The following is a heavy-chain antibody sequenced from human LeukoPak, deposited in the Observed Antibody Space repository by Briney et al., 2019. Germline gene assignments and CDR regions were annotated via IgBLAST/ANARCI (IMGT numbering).Heavy chain of an antibody. D-gene: IGHD3-10*01. CDR2: ISYDGSNK. Sequence: GGSLRLSCAASGFTFSSYGMHWVRQAPGKGLEWVAVISYDGSNKYYGDSVKGRFTISRDNSKNTLYLQMTSLRAEDTAVYYCAKAGGLWFGELSGGVYFDYWGQGTLVTVSS. J-gene: IGHJ4*02. CDR1: GFTFSSYG. CDR3: AKAGGLWFGELSGGVYFDY. V-gene: IGHV3-30*18.